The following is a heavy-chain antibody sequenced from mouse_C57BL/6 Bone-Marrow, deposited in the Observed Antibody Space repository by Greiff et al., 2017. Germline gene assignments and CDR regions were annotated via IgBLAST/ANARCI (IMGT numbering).Heavy chain of an antibody. CDR1: GYTFTDYY. CDR2: INPNNGGT. J-gene: IGHJ2*01. Sequence: EVQLQQSGPELVKPGASVKISCKASGYTFTDYYMNWVKQSHGKSLEWIGDINPNNGGTSYNQKFKGKATLTVNKSSSTAYMELRSLTSEDSAVYYCARRGWVDYWGQGTTLPASS. D-gene: IGHD3-3*01. CDR3: ARRGWVDY. V-gene: IGHV1-26*01.